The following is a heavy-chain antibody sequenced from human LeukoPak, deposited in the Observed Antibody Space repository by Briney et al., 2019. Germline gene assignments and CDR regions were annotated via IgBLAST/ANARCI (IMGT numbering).Heavy chain of an antibody. V-gene: IGHV3-23*01. CDR1: GFTFSSYA. D-gene: IGHD3-10*01. CDR2: ISGSGGST. CDR3: AKDHRVWFGEFHNWFDP. Sequence: GGSLRLSCAASGFTFSSYAMSWVRQAPGKGLEWVSAISGSGGSTYHADSVKGRFTISRDNSKNTLYLQMNSLRAEDTAVYYCAKDHRVWFGEFHNWFDPWGQGTLVTVSS. J-gene: IGHJ5*02.